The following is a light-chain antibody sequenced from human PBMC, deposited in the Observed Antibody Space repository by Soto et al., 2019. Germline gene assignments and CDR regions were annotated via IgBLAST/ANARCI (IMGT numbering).Light chain of an antibody. Sequence: EIVLTQSPGTLSLSPGDRATLSCRASQSVGSNYLAWYQQKPGQAPRLLIYDASSRATGIPDRFSGSGSGTDFTLTISRLEHEHFAVYYCQQYTSSPFTFGHGTKVDIK. CDR1: QSVGSNY. CDR2: DAS. CDR3: QQYTSSPFT. V-gene: IGKV3-20*01. J-gene: IGKJ3*01.